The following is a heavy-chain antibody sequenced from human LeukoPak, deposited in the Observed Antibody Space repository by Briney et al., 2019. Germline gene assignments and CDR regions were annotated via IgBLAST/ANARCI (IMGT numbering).Heavy chain of an antibody. CDR3: ARGGYYDSSGYYYFDY. CDR1: GFTFDDYG. Sequence: GGSLRLSCAASGFTFDDYGMSWVRQSPGKGLEWVAGINWNGGSTGYADSVKVRFTISRDNAKNSLYLQMNSLRAEDTALYYCARGGYYDSSGYYYFDYWGQGTLVTVSS. J-gene: IGHJ4*02. CDR2: INWNGGST. V-gene: IGHV3-20*04. D-gene: IGHD3-22*01.